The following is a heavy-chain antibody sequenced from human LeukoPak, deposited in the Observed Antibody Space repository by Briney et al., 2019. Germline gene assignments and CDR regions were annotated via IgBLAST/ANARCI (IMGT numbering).Heavy chain of an antibody. Sequence: ASVKVSCKASGYTFTGYYMHWVRQAPGQGLEWMGRINPNSGGTNYAQKFQGRVTMTRDTSISTAYMELSSLRSEDTAVYYCARVSTYSGSYYYYWGQGTLVTVSS. D-gene: IGHD1-26*01. CDR3: ARVSTYSGSYYYY. V-gene: IGHV1-2*06. CDR2: INPNSGGT. J-gene: IGHJ4*02. CDR1: GYTFTGYY.